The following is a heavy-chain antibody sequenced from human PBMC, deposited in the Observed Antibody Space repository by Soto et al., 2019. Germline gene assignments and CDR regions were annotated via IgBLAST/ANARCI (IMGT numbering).Heavy chain of an antibody. CDR1: GFTFSSYA. CDR3: AKDTCSSTSCYEDWFDP. J-gene: IGHJ5*02. D-gene: IGHD2-2*01. Sequence: GGSLRLSCAASGFTFSSYAMSWVRQAPGKGLEWVSAISGSGGSTYYADSVKGRFTISRDNSKNTLYLQMNSLRAEDTAVYYCAKDTCSSTSCYEDWFDPWGQGTLVTVSS. V-gene: IGHV3-23*01. CDR2: ISGSGGST.